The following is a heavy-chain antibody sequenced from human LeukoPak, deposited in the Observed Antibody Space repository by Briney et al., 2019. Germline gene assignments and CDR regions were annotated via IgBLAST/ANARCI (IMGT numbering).Heavy chain of an antibody. CDR2: IHYSWST. CDR3: AGRGMSTVSAGEN. V-gene: IGHV4-59*08. CDR1: GGSISTYH. Sequence: SETLSLTCTVSGGSISTYHWSWIRQPPGKGLEWIGYIHYSWSTNYNPSLKSRVTISIDTSKNQFSLKLSSLTAADTAVYYCAGRGMSTVSAGENWGQGTLVTVSS. J-gene: IGHJ4*02. D-gene: IGHD4-11*01.